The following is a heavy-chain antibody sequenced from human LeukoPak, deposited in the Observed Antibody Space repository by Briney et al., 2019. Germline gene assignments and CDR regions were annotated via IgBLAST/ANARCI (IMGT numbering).Heavy chain of an antibody. CDR1: GYTFTDYY. CDR3: ARGYCSGGSCYSVENWFDP. J-gene: IGHJ5*02. Sequence: ASVKVSCKASGYTFTDYYMHWVRQAPGQGLEWMGRINPNSGGTSSARKFQGRVTVTRDTSISTVYMELSRLRSDDTAVYYCARGYCSGGSCYSVENWFDPWGQGTLVTVSS. D-gene: IGHD2-15*01. V-gene: IGHV1-2*06. CDR2: INPNSGGT.